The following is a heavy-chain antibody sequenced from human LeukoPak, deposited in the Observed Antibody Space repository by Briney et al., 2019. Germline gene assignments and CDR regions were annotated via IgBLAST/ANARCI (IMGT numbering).Heavy chain of an antibody. CDR1: GGSFSGYY. Sequence: SETLSLTCAVYGGSFSGYYWSWIRQPPGKGLEWIGKINHSGSTNYNPSLKSRVTISVDTSKNQFSLKLSSVTAADTAVYYCARDSLPYSYGFTRGIDYWGQGTLVTVSS. CDR2: INHSGST. D-gene: IGHD5-18*01. J-gene: IGHJ4*02. CDR3: ARDSLPYSYGFTRGIDY. V-gene: IGHV4-34*01.